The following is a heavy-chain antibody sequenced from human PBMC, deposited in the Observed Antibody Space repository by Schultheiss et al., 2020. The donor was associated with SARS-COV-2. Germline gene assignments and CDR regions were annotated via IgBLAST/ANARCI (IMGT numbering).Heavy chain of an antibody. V-gene: IGHV4-61*08. CDR3: ARHYYDFWSGYYNHGMDV. Sequence: SETLSLTCTVSGGSISSGGYYWSWIRQHPGKGLEWIGYIYYSGSTNYNPSLKSRVTISVDTSKNQFSLKLSSVTAADTAVYYCARHYYDFWSGYYNHGMDVWGQGTTVTVSS. CDR2: IYYSGST. CDR1: GGSISSGGYY. J-gene: IGHJ6*02. D-gene: IGHD3-3*01.